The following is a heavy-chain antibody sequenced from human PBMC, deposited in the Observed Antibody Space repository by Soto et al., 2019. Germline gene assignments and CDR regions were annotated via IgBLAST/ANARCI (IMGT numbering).Heavy chain of an antibody. D-gene: IGHD6-19*01. CDR3: ARERGYSSGWYRHHHYFDY. J-gene: IGHJ4*02. CDR2: ISSSGSTI. V-gene: IGHV3-11*01. CDR1: GFTFSDYY. Sequence: GGSLRLSCAASGFTFSDYYMSWIRQAPGKGLEWVSYISSSGSTIYYADSVKGRFTISRDNAKNSLYLQMNSLRAEDTAVYYCARERGYSSGWYRHHHYFDYWGQGTLVTVSS.